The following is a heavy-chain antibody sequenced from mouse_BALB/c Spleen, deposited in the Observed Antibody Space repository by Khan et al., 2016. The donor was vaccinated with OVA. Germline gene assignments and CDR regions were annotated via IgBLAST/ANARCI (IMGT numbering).Heavy chain of an antibody. CDR2: IYPYNDDT. Sequence: VQLKESGPELVKPGASVKMSCKASGYTFTSYVMHWLRQKPGQGLEWIGYIYPYNDDTKYNEKFKGKATLTSDTSSSPAYMELSSLTSEDSAVYDGAKNYRYDVYFDYWGQGTTLTVSS. CDR3: AKNYRYDVYFDY. V-gene: IGHV1S136*01. J-gene: IGHJ2*01. D-gene: IGHD2-14*01. CDR1: GYTFTSYV.